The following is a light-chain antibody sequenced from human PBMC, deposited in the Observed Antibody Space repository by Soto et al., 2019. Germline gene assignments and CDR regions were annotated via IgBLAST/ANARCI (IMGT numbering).Light chain of an antibody. V-gene: IGKV3-15*01. J-gene: IGKJ4*01. Sequence: ERMMTQSPATLSLSPGDTATLSCRASQTISSNLAWYQQKPGQAPRLLMFRTSSRATGFPARFSGSGSGTEFNLTISSLQSEDFGVYYCQQYNNWPRATFGGGTRWIS. CDR2: RTS. CDR3: QQYNNWPRAT. CDR1: QTISSN.